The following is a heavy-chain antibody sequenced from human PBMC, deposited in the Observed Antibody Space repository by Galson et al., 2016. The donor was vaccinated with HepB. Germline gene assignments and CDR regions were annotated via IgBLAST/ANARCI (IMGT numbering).Heavy chain of an antibody. CDR3: ARGAYCTNGVCYGFDYYYGVDI. CDR1: GYTFTNFA. D-gene: IGHD2-8*01. V-gene: IGHV1-3*01. J-gene: IGHJ6*02. Sequence: CKASGYTFTNFAMHWVRQAPGQSLEWMGWINAGNGNTKYSQKFQGRVTITRDTSATTAYMELNSLRSEDTAVYYCARGAYCTNGVCYGFDYYYGVDIWGQGTTVTVSS. CDR2: INAGNGNT.